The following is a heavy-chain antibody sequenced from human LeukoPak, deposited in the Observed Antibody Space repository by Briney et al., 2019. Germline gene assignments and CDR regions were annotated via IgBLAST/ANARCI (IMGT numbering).Heavy chain of an antibody. CDR3: ARAGSNIVVVPNWFDP. J-gene: IGHJ5*02. CDR2: FISSSTTI. D-gene: IGHD2-2*01. V-gene: IGHV3-48*01. Sequence: PGGSLSLLCAASGFTFSSYNMNWVRHAPGKGREWVSYFISSSTTIDYADSVKGRFTISRDNAKNSLYLQMNSLRAEDTAVYYCARAGSNIVVVPNWFDPWGQGTLVTVSS. CDR1: GFTFSSYN.